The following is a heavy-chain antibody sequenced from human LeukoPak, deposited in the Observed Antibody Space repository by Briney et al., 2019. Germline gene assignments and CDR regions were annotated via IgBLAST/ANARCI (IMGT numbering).Heavy chain of an antibody. CDR2: IRYDGSNK. CDR1: GFTFSSYG. CDR3: AKGLDPIGPYYFDY. V-gene: IGHV3-30*02. Sequence: GGSLRLSCAASGFTFSSYGMHWVRQAPGKGLEWVAFIRYDGSNKYYADSVKGRFTISRDNSKNTLYLQMNSLRAEDAAVYYCAKGLDPIGPYYFDYWGQGTLVTVSS. D-gene: IGHD1-1*01. J-gene: IGHJ4*02.